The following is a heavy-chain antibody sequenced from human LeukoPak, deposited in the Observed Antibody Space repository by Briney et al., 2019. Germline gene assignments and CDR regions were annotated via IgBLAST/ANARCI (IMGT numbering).Heavy chain of an antibody. J-gene: IGHJ6*02. V-gene: IGHV4-59*01. D-gene: IGHD3-3*01. CDR1: GGSISSYY. CDR2: IYYSGST. CDR3: ARGEYDFWRGYYRYYYYGMDV. Sequence: PSETLSLTCTVSGGSISSYYWSWIRQPPGKGLEWIGYIYYSGSTNYNPSLKSRVTISVDTSKNQFSLKLSSVTAADTAVYYCARGEYDFWRGYYRYYYYGMDVWGQGTTVTVSS.